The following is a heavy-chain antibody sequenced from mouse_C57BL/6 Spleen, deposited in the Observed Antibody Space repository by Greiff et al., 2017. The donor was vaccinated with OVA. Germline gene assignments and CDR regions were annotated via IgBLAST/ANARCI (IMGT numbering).Heavy chain of an antibody. CDR3: TRETYYSNCFDY. CDR1: GFTFSSYA. D-gene: IGHD2-5*01. V-gene: IGHV5-9-1*02. Sequence: EVQGVESGEGLVKPGGSLKLSCAASGFTFSSYAMSWVRQTPEKRLEWVAYISSGGDYIYYADTVKGRFTISRDNARNTLYLQMSSLKSEDTAMYYCTRETYYSNCFDYWGQGTTLTVSS. CDR2: ISSGGDYI. J-gene: IGHJ2*01.